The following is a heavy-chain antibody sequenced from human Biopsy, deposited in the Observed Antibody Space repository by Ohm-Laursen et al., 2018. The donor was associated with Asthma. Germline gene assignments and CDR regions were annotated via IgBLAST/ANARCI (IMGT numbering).Heavy chain of an antibody. V-gene: IGHV3-48*02. Sequence: SLRLSCAASGFTFSSYSMNWVRQAPGKGLEWVSYISSSSSTIYYADSVKGRFTISRDNAKNSLYLQMNSPRDEDTAVYYCARDYGGNSGYYYGMDVWGQGTTVTVSS. D-gene: IGHD4-23*01. J-gene: IGHJ6*02. CDR3: ARDYGGNSGYYYGMDV. CDR2: ISSSSSTI. CDR1: GFTFSSYS.